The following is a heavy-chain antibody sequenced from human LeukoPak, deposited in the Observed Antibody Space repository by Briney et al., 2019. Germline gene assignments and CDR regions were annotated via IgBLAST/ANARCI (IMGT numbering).Heavy chain of an antibody. CDR2: IYNTGAT. CDR1: GFTVSSIY. V-gene: IGHV3-66*02. Sequence: GGSLRLSCAASGFTVSSIYMSWVRHAPEKGLEWVSVIYNTGATYYADSVKGRFTISRDNSKNTVDLQMNSLRTEDTAVYYCVGSLWGYQFDYWGQGALVTVSS. CDR3: VGSLWGYQFDY. J-gene: IGHJ4*02. D-gene: IGHD3-16*01.